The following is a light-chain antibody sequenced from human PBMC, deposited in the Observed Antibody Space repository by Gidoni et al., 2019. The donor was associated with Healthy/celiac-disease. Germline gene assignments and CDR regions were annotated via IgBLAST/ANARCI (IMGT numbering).Light chain of an antibody. CDR1: PSVSSSY. J-gene: IGKJ4*02. Sequence: EIVLTPSPGTLSLSPGAGATLSCRASPSVSSSYLAWYQPKPSHAPRLLMYGASSRSTGIPDRFSGSGSGTDFTLTISRLEPEDFGVYYCQQYGNSPLTFGGGTKVEIK. CDR2: GAS. CDR3: QQYGNSPLT. V-gene: IGKV3-20*01.